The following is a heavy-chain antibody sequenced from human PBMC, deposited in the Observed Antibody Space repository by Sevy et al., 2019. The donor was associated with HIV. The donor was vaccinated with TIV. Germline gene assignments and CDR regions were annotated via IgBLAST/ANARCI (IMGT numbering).Heavy chain of an antibody. CDR2: ISSSGSTI. CDR3: ARDKHYDSSGYYYPVDAFDI. V-gene: IGHV3-11*01. CDR1: GFTFSDYY. J-gene: IGHJ3*02. Sequence: GGSLRLSCAASGFTFSDYYMSWIRQAPGKGLEWVSYISSSGSTIYYADSVKGRFTISRDNAKNSLYLQMNSLRAEDTAVYYCARDKHYDSSGYYYPVDAFDIWGQGTMVTVSS. D-gene: IGHD3-22*01.